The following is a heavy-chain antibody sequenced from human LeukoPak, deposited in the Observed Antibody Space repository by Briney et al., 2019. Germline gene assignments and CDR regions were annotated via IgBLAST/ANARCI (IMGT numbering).Heavy chain of an antibody. CDR2: ISWNSGSI. J-gene: IGHJ4*02. V-gene: IGHV3-9*01. Sequence: GGSLRLSCAASGFTFDDYAMPWVRQAPGKGPEWVSGISWNSGSIGYADSVKGRFTISRDNAKNSLYLQMNSLRAEDTALYYCAAIDYWGQGTLVTVSS. CDR3: AAIDY. CDR1: GFTFDDYA.